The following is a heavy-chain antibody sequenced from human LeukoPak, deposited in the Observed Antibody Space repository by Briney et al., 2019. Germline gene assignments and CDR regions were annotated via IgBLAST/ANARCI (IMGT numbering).Heavy chain of an antibody. CDR2: ISSSSSTI. J-gene: IGHJ4*02. CDR3: ARDGAYSGSYWDY. Sequence: PGGSLRLSCAASGFTFSSYSMNWVRQAPGKGLEWVSYISSSSSTIYYADSVKGRFTISRDNAKNSLYLRMNSLRAEDTAVYYCARDGAYSGSYWDYWGQGTLVTVSS. D-gene: IGHD1-26*01. CDR1: GFTFSSYS. V-gene: IGHV3-48*01.